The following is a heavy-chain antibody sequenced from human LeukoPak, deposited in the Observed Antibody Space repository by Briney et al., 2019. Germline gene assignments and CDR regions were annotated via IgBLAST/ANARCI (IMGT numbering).Heavy chain of an antibody. J-gene: IGHJ5*02. D-gene: IGHD6-13*01. CDR1: GGSFSGYY. CDR2: INHSGST. V-gene: IGHV4-34*01. CDR3: ARLPWGGYSSSWYFGWFDP. Sequence: SETLSLTCAVYGGSFSGYYWSWIRQPPGKGLEWIGEINHSGSTNYNPSLKSRVTISVDTSKNQFSLKLSSVTAADTAVYYCARLPWGGYSSSWYFGWFDPWGQGTLVTVSS.